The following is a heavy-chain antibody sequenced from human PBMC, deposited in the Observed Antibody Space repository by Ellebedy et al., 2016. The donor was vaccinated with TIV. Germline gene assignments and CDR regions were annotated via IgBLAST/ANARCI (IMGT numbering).Heavy chain of an antibody. V-gene: IGHV1-8*01. CDR2: MNPNSGKT. CDR1: GYSFLSYD. CDR3: ARGGPAASTSFDY. Sequence: AASVKVSCKTSGYSFLSYDIFWVRQAPGQGLEWVGRMNPNSGKTDYAQKFQTRITLTRDTSVSTAYLELSSLMSEDTAMYYCARGGPAASTSFDYWGQGAQVTVSS. D-gene: IGHD5/OR15-5a*01. J-gene: IGHJ4*02.